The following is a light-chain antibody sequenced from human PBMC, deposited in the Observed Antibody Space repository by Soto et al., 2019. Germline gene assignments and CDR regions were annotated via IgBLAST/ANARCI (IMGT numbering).Light chain of an antibody. V-gene: IGKV1-5*01. J-gene: IGKJ1*01. CDR3: QQYHLYWT. CDR2: DVS. Sequence: DIQMTQSPSTLSASVGDRVTIACRSSQSISGWLAWYQQKPGKAPKLLIYDVSSLESGVPSRFSGSGSGTEFTLTIDNLQPEDFATYYCQQYHLYWTFGPGTKVDIK. CDR1: QSISGW.